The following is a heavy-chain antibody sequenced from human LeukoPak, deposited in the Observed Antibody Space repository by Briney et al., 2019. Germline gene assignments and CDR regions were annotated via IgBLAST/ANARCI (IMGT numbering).Heavy chain of an antibody. CDR2: ISAYNGNT. CDR3: ARERVDYYDSRGYYYL. V-gene: IGHV1-18*01. D-gene: IGHD3-22*01. J-gene: IGHJ4*02. CDR1: GYTFINYG. Sequence: ASVIRSCKASGYTFINYGISWVRQAPGQGLGWMGWISAYNGNTNYAQKVQGRVTMTTDTSTSTAYMELRSLRSDDTAVYYCARERVDYYDSRGYYYLWGQGTLPPVPS.